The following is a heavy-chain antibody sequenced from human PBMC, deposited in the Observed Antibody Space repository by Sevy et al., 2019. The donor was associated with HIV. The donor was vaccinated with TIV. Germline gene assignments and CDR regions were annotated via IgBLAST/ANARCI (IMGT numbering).Heavy chain of an antibody. CDR1: GGSISSSTNY. D-gene: IGHD1-1*01. CDR3: ARLVHWSSYCFGS. V-gene: IGHV4-39*01. CDR2: IYYSGST. J-gene: IGHJ4*02. Sequence: SETLSLTCTVSGGSISSSTNYWGWIRQPPGKGLEWIGSIYYSGSTYYNPSLKSRVTISVDTSNNQFSLKLSSVLAADTAVYYCARLVHWSSYCFGSWGLGTLVTVSS.